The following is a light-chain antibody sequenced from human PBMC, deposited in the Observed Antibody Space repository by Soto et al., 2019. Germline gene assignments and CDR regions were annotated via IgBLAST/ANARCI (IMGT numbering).Light chain of an antibody. V-gene: IGKV3-20*01. CDR2: GAS. CDR1: QSVSSSY. J-gene: IGKJ5*01. CDR3: QQYGSSPLIT. Sequence: VLTQSPGTLSLSPGERATLSCRASQSVSSSYLAWYQQKPGQAPRLLIYGASSRATGIPDRFSGSGSGTDFTLTISRLEPEDFAVYYCQQYGSSPLITFGQGTRLEIK.